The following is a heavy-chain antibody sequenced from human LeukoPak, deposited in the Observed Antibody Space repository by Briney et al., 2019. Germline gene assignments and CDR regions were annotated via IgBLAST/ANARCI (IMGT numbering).Heavy chain of an antibody. D-gene: IGHD5-24*01. V-gene: IGHV3-23*01. CDR1: GFTFSSYA. CDR2: IIDSGGTT. CDR3: VKYTIYYFGMDV. J-gene: IGHJ6*02. Sequence: GGSLRLSCAASGFTFSSYAMSWVRQAPGKGLEWVSTIIDSGGTTYYAESVEGRFTISRDNSRNTLYLQMNSLRAEDTALYYCVKYTIYYFGMDVWGQGTTVTVSS.